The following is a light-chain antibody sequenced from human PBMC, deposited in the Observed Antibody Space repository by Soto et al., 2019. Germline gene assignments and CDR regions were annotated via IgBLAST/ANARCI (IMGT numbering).Light chain of an antibody. CDR1: SSDVGGYNY. CDR2: EVT. CDR3: SSYAGSNSVL. V-gene: IGLV2-8*01. J-gene: IGLJ2*01. Sequence: QSVLTQPASASGSPGQSVTISCTGMSSDVGGYNYVSWYQQHPGKAPKLMIYEVTKRPSGVPDRFSGSKSGNTASLTVSGLQAEDEADYYCSSYAGSNSVLFGGGTKVTVL.